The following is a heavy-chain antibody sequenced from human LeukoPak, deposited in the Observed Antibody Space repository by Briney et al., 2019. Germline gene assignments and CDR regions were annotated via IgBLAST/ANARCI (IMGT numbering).Heavy chain of an antibody. V-gene: IGHV3-33*01. Sequence: GGSLRLSCAASGFTFSRYAMHWVRQAPGKGMEGVAIVWYDGSNENYVDSVKGRFTISRDNAKNTLYLQMNSLGAEDTAVYLCAREDTAMGSLDYWGQGILVTVSS. CDR3: AREDTAMGSLDY. D-gene: IGHD5-18*01. CDR2: VWYDGSNE. J-gene: IGHJ4*02. CDR1: GFTFSRYA.